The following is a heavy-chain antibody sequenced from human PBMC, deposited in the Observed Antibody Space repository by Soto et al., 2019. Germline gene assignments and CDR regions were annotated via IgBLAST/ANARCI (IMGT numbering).Heavy chain of an antibody. D-gene: IGHD3-16*02. J-gene: IGHJ4*02. CDR1: GFTFNDFA. CDR2: ISATGDTT. Sequence: EVQLLESGGGLVQPGGSLRLSCAASGFTFNDFAINWVRQTPGKGLEWVSVISATGDTTYNADSVKGRFTISRDNSKNTAYLQMNSLRVEDTALYYCAKGYCSYPKCSFDSCGQGTLVSVSS. V-gene: IGHV3-23*01. CDR3: AKGYCSYPKCSFDS.